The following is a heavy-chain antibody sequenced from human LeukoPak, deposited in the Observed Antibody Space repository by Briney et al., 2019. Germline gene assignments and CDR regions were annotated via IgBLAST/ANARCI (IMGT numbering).Heavy chain of an antibody. D-gene: IGHD2-21*01. J-gene: IGHJ3*02. Sequence: SVKVSCKTSGGTFSSYTITWVRQAPGQGLEWMGGIIPILGTTNYAQKFQGRVTITADESTSTAYMELSSLRSEATAVYYCARGWQLGGDLGDAFDIWGQGTMVTVSS. CDR3: ARGWQLGGDLGDAFDI. CDR2: IIPILGTT. V-gene: IGHV1-69*13. CDR1: GGTFSSYT.